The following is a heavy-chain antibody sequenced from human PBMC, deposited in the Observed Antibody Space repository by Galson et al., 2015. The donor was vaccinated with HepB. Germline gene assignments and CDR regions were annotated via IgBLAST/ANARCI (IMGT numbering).Heavy chain of an antibody. V-gene: IGHV1-18*04. J-gene: IGHJ4*02. CDR1: GYTFTSYG. Sequence: SVKVSCKASGYTFTSYGISWVRQAPGQGLEWMGWISAYNGNTNYAQKLQGRVTMTTDTSTSTAYMELRSLRSDDTAVYYCARDGSYYDSSGYYKEGSDYWGQGTLVTVSS. CDR3: ARDGSYYDSSGYYKEGSDY. CDR2: ISAYNGNT. D-gene: IGHD3-22*01.